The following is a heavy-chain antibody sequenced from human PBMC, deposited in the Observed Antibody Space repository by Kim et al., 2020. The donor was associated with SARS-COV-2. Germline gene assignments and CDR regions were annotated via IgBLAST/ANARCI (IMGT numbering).Heavy chain of an antibody. Sequence: YAQKIQGWVTMTRDTSISTAYMERSRLRSDDTAVYYCARESSSHSFFDYWGQGTLVTVSS. V-gene: IGHV1-2*04. D-gene: IGHD6-13*01. J-gene: IGHJ4*02. CDR3: ARESSSHSFFDY.